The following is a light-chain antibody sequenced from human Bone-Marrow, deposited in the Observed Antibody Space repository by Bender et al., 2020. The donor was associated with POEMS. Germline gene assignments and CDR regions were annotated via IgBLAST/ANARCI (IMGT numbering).Light chain of an antibody. V-gene: IGLV1-44*01. J-gene: IGLJ3*02. CDR2: SSH. CDR1: SSNIGAHA. Sequence: QSVLTQPPSASGTPGQRVTISCSGGSSNIGAHAVNWYQHLPGTAPKLLIYSSHRRPSEVPDRFSGSRSGTSASLAISGLQSEDEADYYCQSYDSGLSGPWVFGGGTKLTVL. CDR3: QSYDSGLSGPWV.